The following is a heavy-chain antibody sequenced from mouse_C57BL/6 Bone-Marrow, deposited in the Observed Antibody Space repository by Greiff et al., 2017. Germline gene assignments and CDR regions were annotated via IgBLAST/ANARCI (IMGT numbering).Heavy chain of an antibody. Sequence: EVHLVESGGGLVKPGASLKLSCAASGFTFSDYGMHWVRQAPEQGLEWVAYISRGSSTIYYADTVKGRVTISRDNAKNTLFLQMTSLRSEDTAMYYCSRRVITRVVVDYWGQGTTLTVSS. CDR1: GFTFSDYG. CDR2: ISRGSSTI. D-gene: IGHD1-1*01. CDR3: SRRVITRVVVDY. V-gene: IGHV5-17*01. J-gene: IGHJ2*01.